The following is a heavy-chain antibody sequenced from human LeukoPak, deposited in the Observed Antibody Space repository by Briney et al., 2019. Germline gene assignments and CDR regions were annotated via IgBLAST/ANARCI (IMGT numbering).Heavy chain of an antibody. CDR2: ISGSGGST. J-gene: IGHJ4*02. CDR1: GFTFSSYA. D-gene: IGHD6-13*01. V-gene: IGHV3-23*01. CDR3: AKDVYDGSSWIEYYFDY. Sequence: GGSLRLSCAASGFTFSSYAMSWVRQAPGKGLEWVSAISGSGGSTYYADSVKGRLTISRDNSKNTLYLQMNSLRAEDTAVYYCAKDVYDGSSWIEYYFDYWGQGTLVTVSS.